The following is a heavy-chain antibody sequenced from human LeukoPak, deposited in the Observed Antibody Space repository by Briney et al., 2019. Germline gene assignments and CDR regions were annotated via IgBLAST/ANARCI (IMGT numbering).Heavy chain of an antibody. V-gene: IGHV4-61*02. Sequence: SGTLSLTCTVSGGSISSGSYYWSWIRQPAGKGLEWIGRIYTSGSTNYNPSLKSRVTISVDTSKNQFSLKLSSVTAADTAVYYCARVYGDYRFDYWGQGTLVTVSS. CDR2: IYTSGST. D-gene: IGHD4-17*01. CDR1: GGSISSGSYY. CDR3: ARVYGDYRFDY. J-gene: IGHJ4*02.